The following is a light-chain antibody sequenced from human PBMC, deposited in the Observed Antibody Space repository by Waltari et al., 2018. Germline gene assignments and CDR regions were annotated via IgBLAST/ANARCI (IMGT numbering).Light chain of an antibody. V-gene: IGKV1-5*03. CDR1: QTLINW. CDR2: KAS. CDR3: QQYNSNSWT. Sequence: DIQLTQSPSTLSASVGDRVTITFRASQTLINWLAWYQQKPGKAPKLLIYKASNLETGVPSRFSGSGSGTEFTLTISSLQPDDFATYYCQQYNSNSWTFGQGTKVEIK. J-gene: IGKJ1*01.